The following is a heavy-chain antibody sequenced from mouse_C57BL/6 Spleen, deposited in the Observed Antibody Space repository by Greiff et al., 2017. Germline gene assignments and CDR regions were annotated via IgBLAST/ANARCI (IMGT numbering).Heavy chain of an antibody. D-gene: IGHD1-1*01. CDR2: IRSKSSNYAT. V-gene: IGHV10-3*01. Sequence: EVQLVESGGGLVQPKGSLKLSCAASGFTFNTYAMHWVRQAPGKGLEWVARIRSKSSNYATYYADSVKDRFTISRDDSQSMLYLQMSNLKTEDTAMYYGVRDHGYGSSYSWFAYWGQGTLVTVSA. CDR3: VRDHGYGSSYSWFAY. CDR1: GFTFNTYA. J-gene: IGHJ3*01.